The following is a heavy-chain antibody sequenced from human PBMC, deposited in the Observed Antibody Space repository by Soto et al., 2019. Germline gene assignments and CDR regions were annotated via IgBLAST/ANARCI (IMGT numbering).Heavy chain of an antibody. CDR2: IIPIFGTA. CDR3: ARGTLRTFRVVIISYYGMDV. D-gene: IGHD3-3*01. CDR1: GGTFSSYA. V-gene: IGHV1-69*01. Sequence: QVQLVQSGAEVKKPGSSVKVSCKASGGTFSSYAISWVRQAPGQGLEWMGGIIPIFGTANYAQKFQGRVTITADESTSTAYMELSSLRSEDTAVYYCARGTLRTFRVVIISYYGMDVWGQGTTVTVSS. J-gene: IGHJ6*02.